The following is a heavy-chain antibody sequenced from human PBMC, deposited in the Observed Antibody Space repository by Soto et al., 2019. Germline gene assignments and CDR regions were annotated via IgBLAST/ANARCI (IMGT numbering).Heavy chain of an antibody. D-gene: IGHD2-2*01. CDR2: IKQGGSEK. J-gene: IGHJ5*02. V-gene: IGHV3-7*01. CDR1: GFTFSSYW. Sequence: GGSLRLSCAASGFTFSSYWMSWVRQAPGKGLEWVANIKQGGSEKYYVDSVKGRFTISRDNAKNSLYLQMNSLRAEDTAVYYCARCMSIVVVPAAVEALWFDPWGQGTLVTVSS. CDR3: ARCMSIVVVPAAVEALWFDP.